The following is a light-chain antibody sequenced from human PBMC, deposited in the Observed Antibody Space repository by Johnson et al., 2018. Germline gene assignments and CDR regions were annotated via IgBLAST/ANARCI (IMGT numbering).Light chain of an antibody. CDR3: GTWDSSLSAGNV. CDR1: SSNIGNNY. CDR2: ENN. J-gene: IGLJ1*01. V-gene: IGLV1-51*02. Sequence: QSVLTQPPSVSAAPGQKVTISCSGSSSNIGNNYVSWYQQLPGTAPKLLIYENNKRPSGIPDRSSGSKSGTSATLGITGLPTAVEADYYCGTWDSSLSAGNVFGTGTKVTVL.